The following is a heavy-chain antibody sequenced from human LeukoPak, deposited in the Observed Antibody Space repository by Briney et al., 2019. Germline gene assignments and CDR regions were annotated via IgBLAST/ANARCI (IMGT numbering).Heavy chain of an antibody. V-gene: IGHV1-2*02. CDR1: GYTFNGYY. D-gene: IGHD1-26*01. CDR2: INPKSGGT. CDR3: TRGAGVPAPPLLPATIRAPFDY. J-gene: IGHJ4*02. Sequence: ASVKVSCKASGYTFNGYYLHWVRQAPGQGLEWMGWINPKSGGTTYAQKFQGRVTMTSETSISTGHMELSRLTADETAVYNFTRGAGVPAPPLLPATIRAPFDYWGQGTLVTVSS.